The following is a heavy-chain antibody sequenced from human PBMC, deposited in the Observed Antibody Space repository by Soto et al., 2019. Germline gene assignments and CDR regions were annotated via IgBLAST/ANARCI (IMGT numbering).Heavy chain of an antibody. J-gene: IGHJ4*02. Sequence: QVQLQESGPGLVRPSATLALTCTVSSASISSYYWIWIRQSPGKGLEWIGYTDYSGNTNYNPSLKSRVTISGDTSKNQFSLRLSSVTAADPAVYYCARAVGDPLYYLDYWGPGTLVTVSS. V-gene: IGHV4-59*08. D-gene: IGHD6-19*01. CDR2: TDYSGNT. CDR1: SASISSYY. CDR3: ARAVGDPLYYLDY.